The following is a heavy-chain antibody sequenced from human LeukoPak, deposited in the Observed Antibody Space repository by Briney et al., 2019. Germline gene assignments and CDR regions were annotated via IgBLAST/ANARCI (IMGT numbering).Heavy chain of an antibody. D-gene: IGHD4-17*01. J-gene: IGHJ6*01. CDR2: ISSSGHNI. Sequence: PGGSLRLSCAASDXTFSRYSMNWFRQAPGEGLEWVSSISSSGHNIFYADPVKGRFTISRDNAKNSLYLQMDSLRVEDTAVYYCARHGDGFYHGMDVWGQGTTVTVSS. CDR3: ARHGDGFYHGMDV. V-gene: IGHV3-21*01. CDR1: DXTFSRYS.